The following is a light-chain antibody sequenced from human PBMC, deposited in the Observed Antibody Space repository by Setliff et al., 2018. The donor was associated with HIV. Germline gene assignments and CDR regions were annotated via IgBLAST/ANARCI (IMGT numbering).Light chain of an antibody. V-gene: IGLV2-23*02. J-gene: IGLJ1*01. CDR2: EVT. Sequence: QSVLTQPASVSGSPGQSITISCTGTSSDVGTYRFVSWYQQHPGKVPKLMIYEVTKRPSGVSNRFSASKSGNTASLTISGLRAEDEADYYCSAYAGVGTVFGTGTKVTVL. CDR1: SSDVGTYRF. CDR3: SAYAGVGTV.